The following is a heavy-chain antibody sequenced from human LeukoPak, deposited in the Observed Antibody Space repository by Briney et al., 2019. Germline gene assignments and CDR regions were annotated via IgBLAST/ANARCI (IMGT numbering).Heavy chain of an antibody. Sequence: GGSLRLSCAASGFTFSDYYMSWIRQAPGKGLEWVSYISSSGSTIYYADSVKGRFTISRDNAKNSLYLQMNSLRAEDTAVYYCARGGDLRFLEWLLHDAFDIWGQGTMVTVSS. CDR3: ARGGDLRFLEWLLHDAFDI. J-gene: IGHJ3*02. CDR1: GFTFSDYY. CDR2: ISSSGSTI. V-gene: IGHV3-11*04. D-gene: IGHD3-3*01.